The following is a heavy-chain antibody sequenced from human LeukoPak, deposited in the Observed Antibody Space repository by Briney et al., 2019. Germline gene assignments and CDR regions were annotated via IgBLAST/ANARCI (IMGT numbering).Heavy chain of an antibody. V-gene: IGHV3-7*01. CDR1: GFTFSNYW. Sequence: PGGSLRLSCAASGFTFSNYWMTWVRQAPGKGLEWVANIKQDGSETYYVDSVKGRFTISRDNSNNSLYLQMSSLRAEDTAVYYCARAGGRALGSSYWGRGPLVTVSS. J-gene: IGHJ4*02. CDR3: ARAGGRALGSSY. D-gene: IGHD3-3*02. CDR2: IKQDGSET.